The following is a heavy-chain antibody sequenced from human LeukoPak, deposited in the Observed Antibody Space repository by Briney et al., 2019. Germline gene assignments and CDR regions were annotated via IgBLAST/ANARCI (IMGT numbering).Heavy chain of an antibody. V-gene: IGHV4-30-4*08. D-gene: IGHD1-26*01. J-gene: IGHJ4*02. CDR3: ASVVGATTEYYFDY. Sequence: PSETLSLTCTVSGGSISSGDYYWSWIRQPPGKGLEWIGYIYYSGGTYYNPSLKSRVTISVDTSKNQFSLKLSSVTAADTAVYYCASVVGATTEYYFDYWGQGTLVTVSS. CDR2: IYYSGGT. CDR1: GGSISSGDYY.